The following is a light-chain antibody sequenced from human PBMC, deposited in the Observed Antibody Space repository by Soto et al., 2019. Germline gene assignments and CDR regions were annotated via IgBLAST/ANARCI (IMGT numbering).Light chain of an antibody. V-gene: IGLV6-57*04. CDR2: EDK. CDR3: QSYDSSSVV. CDR1: SGRIGSNY. Sequence: NFMLTQPHSVSESPGKTVTISCTRSSGRIGSNYVQWYQQRPGSAPTTVIYEDKQRPSGVPDRFSGSTDGSSSSASLTISGLQTEDEADYYCQSYDSSSVVFGGGTKVTVL. J-gene: IGLJ2*01.